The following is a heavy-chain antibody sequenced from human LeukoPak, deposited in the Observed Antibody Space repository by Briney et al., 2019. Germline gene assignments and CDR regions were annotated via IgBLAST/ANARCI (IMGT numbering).Heavy chain of an antibody. J-gene: IGHJ5*02. CDR2: IYYSGST. Sequence: PSETLSLTCTVSGGSISSSSYYWGWIRQPPGKGLEWIGSIYYSGSTYYNPSLKSRVTISVDTSKNQCSLKLSSVTGADTAVYYCARGMGFDPWGQGTLVTVSS. CDR1: GGSISSSSYY. D-gene: IGHD5-24*01. V-gene: IGHV4-39*01. CDR3: ARGMGFDP.